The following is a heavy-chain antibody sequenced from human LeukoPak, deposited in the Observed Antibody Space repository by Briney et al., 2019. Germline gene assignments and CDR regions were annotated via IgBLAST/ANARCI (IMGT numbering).Heavy chain of an antibody. Sequence: ASVKVSCKASGYTFTSYDINWVRQATGQGLEWMGWMNPNSGNTGYAQKFQGRVTMTRNTSISTAYMELSSLRSEDTAVYYCAGLGSSWYGGYYYGMDVWGQGTTVTVSS. CDR2: MNPNSGNT. CDR3: AGLGSSWYGGYYYGMDV. J-gene: IGHJ6*02. D-gene: IGHD6-13*01. V-gene: IGHV1-8*01. CDR1: GYTFTSYD.